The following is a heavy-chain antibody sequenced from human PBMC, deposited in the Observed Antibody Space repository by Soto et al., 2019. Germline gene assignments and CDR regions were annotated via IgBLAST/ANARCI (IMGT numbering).Heavy chain of an antibody. CDR3: AKGDRVATIKNYFDY. D-gene: IGHD5-12*01. Sequence: GGSLRLSCAASGFTFRSYAMGWVRQAPGKGLEWGSAISGSGGSTYYADSGKGRFTISRDNSKNTLCLQMNSLRAEDTAVYYCAKGDRVATIKNYFDYWGQGTLVNVSS. J-gene: IGHJ4*02. V-gene: IGHV3-23*01. CDR1: GFTFRSYA. CDR2: ISGSGGST.